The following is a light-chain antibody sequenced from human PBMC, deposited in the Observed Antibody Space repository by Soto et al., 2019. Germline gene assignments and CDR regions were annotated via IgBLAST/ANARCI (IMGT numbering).Light chain of an antibody. CDR2: GAS. CDR3: QQYGDSPDTDRWT. Sequence: EIVLTQSPGTLSLSPGERASLSCRASQSVRSSSLAWYQQKPGQPPRLLINGASSRATGIPDRFSGSGSGTDFTLTISRLEPEDFAVYFCQQYGDSPDTDRWTFGPGTKVEIK. V-gene: IGKV3-20*01. CDR1: QSVRSSS. J-gene: IGKJ1*01.